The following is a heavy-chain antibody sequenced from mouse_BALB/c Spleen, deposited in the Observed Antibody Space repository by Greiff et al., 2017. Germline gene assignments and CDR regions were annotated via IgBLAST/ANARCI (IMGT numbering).Heavy chain of an antibody. V-gene: IGHV1S81*02. CDR3: ASYGWFAY. D-gene: IGHD2-10*02. Sequence: QVQLQQPGAELVKPGASVKLSCKASGYTFTSYWMHWVKQRPGQGLEWIGEINPSNGRTNYNEKFKSKATLTVDKSSSTAYMQLSSLTSEDSAVYYCASYGWFAYWGQGTLVTVSA. J-gene: IGHJ3*01. CDR1: GYTFTSYW. CDR2: INPSNGRT.